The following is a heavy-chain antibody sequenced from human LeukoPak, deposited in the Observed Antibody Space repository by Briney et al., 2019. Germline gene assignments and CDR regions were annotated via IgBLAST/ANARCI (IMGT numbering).Heavy chain of an antibody. D-gene: IGHD6-19*01. CDR3: ARVAVAGTRYFDY. CDR1: GYTFTSYG. Sequence: ASVKVSCKASGYTFTSYGISWVRQAPGQGLEWMGWMNPNSGNTGYAQKFQGRVTMTRNTSISTAYMELSSLRSEDTAVYYCARVAVAGTRYFDYSGQGTLVPVSS. CDR2: MNPNSGNT. J-gene: IGHJ4*02. V-gene: IGHV1-8*02.